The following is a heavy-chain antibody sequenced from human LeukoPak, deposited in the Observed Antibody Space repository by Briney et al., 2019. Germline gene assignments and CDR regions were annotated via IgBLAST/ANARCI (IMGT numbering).Heavy chain of an antibody. J-gene: IGHJ6*03. Sequence: PGGSLRLSCTASGFTFGDYAMSWFRQAPGKGLEWVGFIRSKAYGGTTEYAASVKGRFTISRDDSKSIAYLQMNSLKTEDTAVYYCTRDLGVVIQHYYYYYMDVWGKGTTVTVSS. CDR2: IRSKAYGGTT. V-gene: IGHV3-49*03. CDR1: GFTFGDYA. D-gene: IGHD3-3*01. CDR3: TRDLGVVIQHYYYYYMDV.